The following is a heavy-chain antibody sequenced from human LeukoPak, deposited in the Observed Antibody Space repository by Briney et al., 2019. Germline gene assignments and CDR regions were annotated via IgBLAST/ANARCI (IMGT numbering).Heavy chain of an antibody. V-gene: IGHV3-21*01. CDR1: GFTFSSYG. J-gene: IGHJ4*02. Sequence: GGSLRLSCAASGFTFSSYGMNWVRQAPGKGLEWVSSVSSSSGYIYYADSVKGRFTISRDNAKNSLYLQMNSLRAEDTAVYSCARVDSSGYGLDNWGQGTLVTVSS. D-gene: IGHD3-22*01. CDR2: VSSSSGYI. CDR3: ARVDSSGYGLDN.